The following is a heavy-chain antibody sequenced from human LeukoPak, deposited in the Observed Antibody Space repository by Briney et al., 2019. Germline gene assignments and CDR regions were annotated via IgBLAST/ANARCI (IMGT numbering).Heavy chain of an antibody. Sequence: SETVSLTCAVYGGSFSGYYWSWIRQPPGKGLEWIGEINHSGSTNYNPSLKSRVTISVDTSKNQFSLKLSSVTAADTAVYYCAREQQWLVRPFDYWGQGTLVTVSS. CDR1: GGSFSGYY. V-gene: IGHV4-34*01. CDR2: INHSGST. J-gene: IGHJ4*02. CDR3: AREQQWLVRPFDY. D-gene: IGHD6-19*01.